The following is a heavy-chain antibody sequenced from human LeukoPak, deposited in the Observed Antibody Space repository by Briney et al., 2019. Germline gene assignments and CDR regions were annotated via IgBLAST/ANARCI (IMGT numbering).Heavy chain of an antibody. CDR3: ARHSDVIGAI. V-gene: IGHV5-51*01. Sequence: GESLKISCQASGYTFTHQWIGWVRQKSGSGLEWMGIIYPRDSDTRYSPSFQGHVSISADTSTNTAYLEWSRLEASDTAIYYCARHSDVIGAIWGQGTLVTVSS. D-gene: IGHD3-10*01. CDR2: IYPRDSDT. J-gene: IGHJ4*02. CDR1: GYTFTHQW.